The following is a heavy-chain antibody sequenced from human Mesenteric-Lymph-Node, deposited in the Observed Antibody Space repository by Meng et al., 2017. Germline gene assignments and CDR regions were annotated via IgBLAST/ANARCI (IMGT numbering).Heavy chain of an antibody. CDR2: ISSSGSTI. J-gene: IGHJ4*02. CDR1: GFTFSSYE. Sequence: GGSLRLSCAASGFTFSSYEMNWVRQAPGKGLEWVSYISSSGSTIYYADSVKGRFTISRDNAKNSLYLQMNSLRAEDTAVYYCARDWGLYYYEHNEPFDYWGQGTLVTVSS. D-gene: IGHD3-22*01. V-gene: IGHV3-48*03. CDR3: ARDWGLYYYEHNEPFDY.